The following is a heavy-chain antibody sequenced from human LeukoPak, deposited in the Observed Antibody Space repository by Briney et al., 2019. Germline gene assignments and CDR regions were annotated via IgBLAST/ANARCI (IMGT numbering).Heavy chain of an antibody. V-gene: IGHV1-2*02. J-gene: IGHJ4*02. CDR1: GYTFTGYY. CDR3: ARDLESAAGTWCFDY. D-gene: IGHD6-13*01. Sequence: ASVKVSCKASGYTFTGYYMHWVRQAPGQGLEWMGWINPNSGGTNYAQKFQGRVTMTRDTSISTAYMELSRLRSDDTAVYYCARDLESAAGTWCFDYWGQGTLVTVSS. CDR2: INPNSGGT.